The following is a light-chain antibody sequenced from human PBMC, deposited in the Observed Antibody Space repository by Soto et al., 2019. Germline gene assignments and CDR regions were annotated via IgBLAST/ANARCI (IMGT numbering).Light chain of an antibody. V-gene: IGLV7-46*01. CDR3: LLYYSGTRL. CDR2: DTS. Sequence: QTVVTQEPSLTVSPGGTVTLTCGSSTGGVTSGHYPYWFQQKPGQAPRTLIYDTSNKHSWTPARFSGSLLGGKAALTLSGAQPEDEAEYYCLLYYSGTRLFGGGTRLTVL. J-gene: IGLJ2*01. CDR1: TGGVTSGHY.